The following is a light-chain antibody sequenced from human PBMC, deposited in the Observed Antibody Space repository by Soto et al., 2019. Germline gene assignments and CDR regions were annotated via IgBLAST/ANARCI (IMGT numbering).Light chain of an antibody. CDR3: QQYKSYPWT. Sequence: IPITQSPSTLSASVGDRVTITCRASQSISSWLAWYHQKQGTAPKLLIYDASSLESGFPSRFRGSGSETELTITISSLQPDDFETYYCQQYKSYPWTFGQGTKVDIK. CDR2: DAS. J-gene: IGKJ1*01. V-gene: IGKV1-5*01. CDR1: QSISSW.